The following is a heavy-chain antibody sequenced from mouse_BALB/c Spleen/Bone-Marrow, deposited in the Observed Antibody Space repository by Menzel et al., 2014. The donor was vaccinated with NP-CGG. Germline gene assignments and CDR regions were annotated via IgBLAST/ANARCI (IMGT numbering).Heavy chain of an antibody. J-gene: IGHJ2*01. CDR2: ISSGSSII. CDR1: GFSFSYSG. D-gene: IGHD4-1*01. Sequence: EGQRVESGGGSVQPGGSRKLSCAASGFSFSYSGMHWVRQAPEKGLEWVAYISSGSSIIHYADTVKGRFTISRDNPKNPLFLQMASLRSEDTAMYYCARERTGFDYWGQGTTPTVSS. CDR3: ARERTGFDY. V-gene: IGHV5-17*02.